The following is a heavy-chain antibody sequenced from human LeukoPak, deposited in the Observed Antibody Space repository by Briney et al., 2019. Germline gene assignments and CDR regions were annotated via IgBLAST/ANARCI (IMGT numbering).Heavy chain of an antibody. CDR1: GFTFSSYA. CDR2: ISYDGSNK. Sequence: PSGGSLRLSCAASGFTFSSYAMHWVRQAPGKGLEWVAVISYDGSNKYYADSVKGRFTISRDNSKNTLYLQMNSLRAEDTAVYYCAKGGRRGSSMSRDDYFDYWGQGALVTVSS. D-gene: IGHD3-10*01. V-gene: IGHV3-30-3*01. CDR3: AKGGRRGSSMSRDDYFDY. J-gene: IGHJ4*02.